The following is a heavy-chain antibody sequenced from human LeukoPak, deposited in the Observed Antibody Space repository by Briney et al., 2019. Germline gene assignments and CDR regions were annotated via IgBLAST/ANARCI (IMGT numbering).Heavy chain of an antibody. CDR3: ARAKLLWFGGLLFINWFDP. J-gene: IGHJ5*02. Sequence: ASVKVSCKASGYTFTSYGISWVRQAPGQGLEWMGWISAYNGNTNYAQKLQGRVTMTTDTSTSTAYMELRSLRSDDTAVYYCARAKLLWFGGLLFINWFDPWGQGTLVTVSS. V-gene: IGHV1-18*01. CDR2: ISAYNGNT. D-gene: IGHD3-10*01. CDR1: GYTFTSYG.